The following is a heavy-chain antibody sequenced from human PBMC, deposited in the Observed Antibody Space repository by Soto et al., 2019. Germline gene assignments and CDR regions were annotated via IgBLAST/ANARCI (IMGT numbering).Heavy chain of an antibody. J-gene: IGHJ4*02. Sequence: QVQLVQSGAEVKKPGSSVKVSCKASGGTFSSYTISWVRQAPGQGLEWMGRIIPVLGIANYAQKFQGRVTITADKSTSTAYMELSSLRSEDTAVYYCAAVEMATNSMGYWGQGPLVTVSS. CDR1: GGTFSSYT. D-gene: IGHD5-12*01. CDR2: IIPVLGIA. V-gene: IGHV1-69*02. CDR3: AAVEMATNSMGY.